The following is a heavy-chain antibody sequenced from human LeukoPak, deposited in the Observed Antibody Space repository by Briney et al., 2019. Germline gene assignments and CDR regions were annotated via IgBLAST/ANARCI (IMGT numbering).Heavy chain of an antibody. CDR1: GFTFYNYA. CDR2: ISGSGGIT. D-gene: IGHD4-11*01. CDR3: ARREYSYAFDI. Sequence: GGSLRLSCAASGFTFYNYAVSWVRQAPGKGLEWLSAISGSGGITYYADSVKGRFTISRDNSKNTLFLEMNSLRAEDTAVYYCARREYSYAFDIWGHGTMVTVS. V-gene: IGHV3-23*01. J-gene: IGHJ3*02.